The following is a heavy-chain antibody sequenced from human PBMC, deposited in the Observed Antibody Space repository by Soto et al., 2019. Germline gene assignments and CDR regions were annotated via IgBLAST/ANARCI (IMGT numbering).Heavy chain of an antibody. CDR3: ARDRSITIFGVVIMGYYGMDV. CDR2: INPSGGST. V-gene: IGHV1-46*01. J-gene: IGHJ6*02. CDR1: GYTFTRYY. Sequence: ASVKVSCKASGYTFTRYYMHWVRQAPGQGLEWMGIINPSGGSTSYAQKFQGRVTMTRDTSTSTVYMELSSLRSEDTAVYYCARDRSITIFGVVIMGYYGMDVWGQGTTVTISS. D-gene: IGHD3-3*01.